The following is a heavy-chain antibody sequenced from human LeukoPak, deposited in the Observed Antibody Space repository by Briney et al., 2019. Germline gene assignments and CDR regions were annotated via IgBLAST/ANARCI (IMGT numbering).Heavy chain of an antibody. CDR2: MYTLGNT. CDR3: AGYGGSYPYYMDV. D-gene: IGHD1-26*01. V-gene: IGHV3-66*01. CDR1: GFTVSTNY. J-gene: IGHJ6*03. Sequence: GGSLRLSCAASGFTVSTNYMTWIRQAPGKGLEWVSVMYTLGNTNYADSVRGRFTISRDNSKNTLYLQMNSLRAGDTAVYYCAGYGGSYPYYMDVWGKGTTVTISS.